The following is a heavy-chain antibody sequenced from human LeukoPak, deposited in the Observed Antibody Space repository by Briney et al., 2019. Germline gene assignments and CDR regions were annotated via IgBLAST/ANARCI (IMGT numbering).Heavy chain of an antibody. V-gene: IGHV3-30-3*01. J-gene: IGHJ4*02. CDR1: GFTFSSYA. CDR2: ISYDGSNK. D-gene: IGHD6-19*01. CDR3: ATLPGIAVAGYFDY. Sequence: TGGSLRLSCAASGFTFSSYAMHWVRQAPGKGLEWVAVISYDGSNKYYADSVKGRFTISRDNSKNTLYLQMNSLRAEDTAVYYCATLPGIAVAGYFDYWGQGTLVTVSS.